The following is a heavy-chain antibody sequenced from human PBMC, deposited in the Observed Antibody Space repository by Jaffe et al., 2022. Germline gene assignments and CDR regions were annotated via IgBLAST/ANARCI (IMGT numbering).Heavy chain of an antibody. CDR3: ARLEGYGDYYFDY. J-gene: IGHJ4*02. V-gene: IGHV4-39*01. Sequence: QLQLQESGPGLVKPSETLSLTCTVSGGSISSSSYYWGWIRQPPGKGLEWIGSIYYSGSTYYNPSLKSRVTISVDTSKNQFSLKLSSVTAADTAVYYCARLEGYGDYYFDYWGQGTLVTVSS. CDR1: GGSISSSSYY. CDR2: IYYSGST. D-gene: IGHD4-17*01.